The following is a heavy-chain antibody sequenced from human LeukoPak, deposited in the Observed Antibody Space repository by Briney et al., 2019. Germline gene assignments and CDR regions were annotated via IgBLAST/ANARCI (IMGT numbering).Heavy chain of an antibody. CDR3: AKGGRYCSGGTCYSSH. J-gene: IGHJ4*02. CDR2: ISGSGGST. CDR1: GFTFSSYA. D-gene: IGHD2-15*01. Sequence: GGSLRLSCAASGFTFSSYAMSWVRQAPGKGLEWVSAISGSGGSTYYADSVKGRFTISRDNSKNTLYLHMNSLRAEDTAVYYCAKGGRYCSGGTCYSSHWGQGTLVTVSS. V-gene: IGHV3-23*01.